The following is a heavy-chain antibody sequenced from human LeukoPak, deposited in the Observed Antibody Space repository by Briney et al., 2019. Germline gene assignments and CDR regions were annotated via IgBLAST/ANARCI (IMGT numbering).Heavy chain of an antibody. Sequence: SETLSLTCAVYGGSFSDYYWSWMRQPPGKGLNWIGEINHSGATKYNPSLKSRVTISVDTSKNQFSLKVSSVTAADTAVYYCARIQLWPLHYFDYWGQGTLVTVSS. CDR3: ARIQLWPLHYFDY. CDR2: INHSGAT. V-gene: IGHV4-34*01. CDR1: GGSFSDYY. D-gene: IGHD5-18*01. J-gene: IGHJ4*02.